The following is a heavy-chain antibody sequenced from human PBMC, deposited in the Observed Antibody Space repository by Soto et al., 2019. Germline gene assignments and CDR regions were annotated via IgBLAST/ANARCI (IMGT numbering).Heavy chain of an antibody. CDR3: ARERCSGSYIYLDY. D-gene: IGHD1-26*01. CDR2: IYYSGST. CDR1: GGSISSGGYY. Sequence: PSETLSLTCTVSGGSISSGGYYWSWIRQHPGKGLEWIGYIYYSGSTYYNPSLKSRVTISVDTSKNQFSLKLSSVTAADTAVYYCARERCSGSYIYLDYSGQGTLVTGSS. J-gene: IGHJ4*02. V-gene: IGHV4-31*03.